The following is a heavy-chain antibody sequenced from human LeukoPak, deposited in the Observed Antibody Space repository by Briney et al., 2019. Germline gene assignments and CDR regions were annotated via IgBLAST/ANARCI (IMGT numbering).Heavy chain of an antibody. CDR2: IKSKSDGGTT. D-gene: IGHD3-3*01. CDR1: GFTFNNAW. J-gene: IGHJ4*02. CDR3: TTGRIILTPDY. Sequence: GGSLRLSCAASGFTFNNAWMSWVRQAPGKGLEWVGHIKSKSDGGTTEYAAPVKGRFTISRDDSKNTLYLQMNSLKTEDTAVYYCTTGRIILTPDYWGQGTLVTVSS. V-gene: IGHV3-15*01.